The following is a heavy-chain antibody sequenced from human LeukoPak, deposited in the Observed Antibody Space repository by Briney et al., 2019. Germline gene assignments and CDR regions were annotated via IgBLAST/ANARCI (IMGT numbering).Heavy chain of an antibody. CDR1: GFTFSSYA. CDR3: ARVHGSYSFYYYYAMDV. CDR2: ISYDGSNK. V-gene: IGHV3-30-3*01. Sequence: GGSLRLSCAASGFTFSSYAMHWVRQAPGKGLEWVAVISYDGSNKYYADSVKGRFTISRDNPKNTLYLQMNSLRAEDTAVYYCARVHGSYSFYYYYAMDVWGQGTTVTVSS. J-gene: IGHJ6*02. D-gene: IGHD3-10*01.